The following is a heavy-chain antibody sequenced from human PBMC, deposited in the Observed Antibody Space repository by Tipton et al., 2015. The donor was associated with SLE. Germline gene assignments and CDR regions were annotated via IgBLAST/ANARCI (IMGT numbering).Heavy chain of an antibody. Sequence: TLSLTCAVSGASIIGYNWWRWVRQPPGKGLEWIGEMYHRGYTDYNPSLKSRVAISVDTSKNQFSLKVSSATAAGTAVYYCARYSTMIVVGEALDIWGQGTMVTVSS. CDR2: MYHRGYT. CDR1: GASIIGYNW. D-gene: IGHD3-22*01. J-gene: IGHJ3*02. V-gene: IGHV4-4*02. CDR3: ARYSTMIVVGEALDI.